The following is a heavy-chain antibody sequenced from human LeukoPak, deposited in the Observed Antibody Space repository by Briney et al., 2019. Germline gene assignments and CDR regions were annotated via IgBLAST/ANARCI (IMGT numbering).Heavy chain of an antibody. V-gene: IGHV4-31*03. CDR1: GGSISSGGYY. CDR3: ARVDGDYYFDY. J-gene: IGHJ4*02. CDR2: TYYSGST. Sequence: PSETLSLTCTVSGGSISSGGYYWSWIRQHPGKGLEWIGYTYYSGSTYYNPYLKSRVTISVDTSKNQFSLKLSSVTAADTAVYYCARVDGDYYFDYWGQGTLATVSS. D-gene: IGHD4-17*01.